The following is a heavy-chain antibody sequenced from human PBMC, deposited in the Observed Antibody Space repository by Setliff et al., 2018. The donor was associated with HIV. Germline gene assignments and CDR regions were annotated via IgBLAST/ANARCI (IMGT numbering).Heavy chain of an antibody. Sequence: SETLSLTCTVSGGSISSSTYYWGWIRQPPGKGLEWIGNIHFSGSTYYNPSLKSRVTVSVDPSKNQFSLKLSSVTAADTAVYYCARYRSKLDWFDPWGQGTLVTVSS. D-gene: IGHD1-26*01. V-gene: IGHV4-39*01. J-gene: IGHJ5*02. CDR1: GGSISSSTYY. CDR3: ARYRSKLDWFDP. CDR2: IHFSGST.